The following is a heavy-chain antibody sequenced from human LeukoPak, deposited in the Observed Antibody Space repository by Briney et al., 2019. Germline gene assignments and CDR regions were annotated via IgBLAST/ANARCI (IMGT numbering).Heavy chain of an antibody. Sequence: GRSLRLPCAASGFTFSSYAMHWVRQAPGKGLEWVAVISYDGSNKYYADSVKGRFTIPRDNSKNTLYLQMNSLRAEDTAVYYCARDRSLWFFDYWGQGTLVTVSS. J-gene: IGHJ4*02. CDR3: ARDRSLWFFDY. V-gene: IGHV3-30*04. CDR2: ISYDGSNK. D-gene: IGHD3-10*01. CDR1: GFTFSSYA.